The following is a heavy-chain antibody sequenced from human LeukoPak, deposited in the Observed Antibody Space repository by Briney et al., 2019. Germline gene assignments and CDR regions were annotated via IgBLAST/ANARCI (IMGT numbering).Heavy chain of an antibody. Sequence: GGSLRLSCAASAFTFSSYGMNWVRQAPGKGLEWISYISSSSSTIYYADSVKGRFTISRDNAENSLYLQMNSLRVEDTAVYYCARGGAARPDYWGQGTLVTVSS. CDR3: ARGGAARPDY. CDR1: AFTFSSYG. V-gene: IGHV3-48*01. CDR2: ISSSSSTI. J-gene: IGHJ4*02. D-gene: IGHD6-6*01.